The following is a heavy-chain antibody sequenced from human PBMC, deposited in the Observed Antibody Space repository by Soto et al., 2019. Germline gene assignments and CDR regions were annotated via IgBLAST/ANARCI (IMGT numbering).Heavy chain of an antibody. V-gene: IGHV3-30-3*01. Sequence: PGGSLRLSCAASGFTFSSYAMHWVRQAPGKGLEWVAVISYDGSNKYYADSVKGRFTISRDNSKNTLYLQMNSLRAEDTAVYYCARDWDTAMVDYYYYYGMDVWGQGTTVTVSS. CDR1: GFTFSSYA. J-gene: IGHJ6*02. CDR3: ARDWDTAMVDYYYYYGMDV. CDR2: ISYDGSNK. D-gene: IGHD5-18*01.